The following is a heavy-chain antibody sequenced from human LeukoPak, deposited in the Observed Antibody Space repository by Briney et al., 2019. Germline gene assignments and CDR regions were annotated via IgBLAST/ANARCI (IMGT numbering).Heavy chain of an antibody. V-gene: IGHV1-18*01. D-gene: IGHD3-22*01. CDR2: ISAYNGNT. Sequence: ASVKVSCKASGYTFTSYGISWVRQAPGQGLEWMGWISAYNGNTNYAQKLQGRVTMTTDTSTSTAYMELRSLRSDDTAVYYCARDLLASTYYYDSSGTNYFDYWGQGTLVTVSS. CDR1: GYTFTSYG. J-gene: IGHJ4*02. CDR3: ARDLLASTYYYDSSGTNYFDY.